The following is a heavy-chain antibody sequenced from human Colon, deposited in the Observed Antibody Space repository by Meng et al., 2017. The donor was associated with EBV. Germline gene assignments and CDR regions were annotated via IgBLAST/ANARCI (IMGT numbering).Heavy chain of an antibody. CDR2: IYHSGGT. D-gene: IGHD7-27*01. V-gene: IGHV4-30-2*01. CDR3: ARDTSTWGNKGLDH. CDR1: GDSVTNGGYY. Sequence: QLQLQESGSGLVKPSQTLSLTCVVSGDSVTNGGYYWSWIRQPPGKGLEWIGYIYHSGGTKYNPSLKSRVTISVDTSKNQFSLKLSSVTAADTAVYYCARDTSTWGNKGLDHWGQGLLVTVSS. J-gene: IGHJ4*02.